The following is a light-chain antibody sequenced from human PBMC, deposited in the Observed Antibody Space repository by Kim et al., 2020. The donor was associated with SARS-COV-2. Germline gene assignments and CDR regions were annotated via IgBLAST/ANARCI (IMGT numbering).Light chain of an antibody. V-gene: IGKV1-39*01. J-gene: IGKJ2*01. CDR1: QTISTH. CDR3: QQAYSAPYT. CDR2: DAS. Sequence: DIQMTQFPSSLSASVGDTVTITCRASQTISTHVNWFRQRPGKAPQLLIYDASNLQGGVPSKFRGSGSGTDFSLIISGLQPEDFATYYYQQAYSAPYTFGRGTKRE.